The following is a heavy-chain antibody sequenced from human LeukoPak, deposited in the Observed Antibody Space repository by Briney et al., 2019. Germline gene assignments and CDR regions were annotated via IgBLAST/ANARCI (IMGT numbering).Heavy chain of an antibody. CDR3: ARARSPSSGYLLRDHNWFDP. V-gene: IGHV1-69*13. D-gene: IGHD3-22*01. Sequence: SVKVSCKASGGTFSSYAISWVRQAPGQGLEWMGGIIPIFGTANYAQKFQGRVTITADESTSTAYMELSSLRSEDTAVYYCARARSPSSGYLLRDHNWFDPWGQGTLVTVSS. CDR1: GGTFSSYA. CDR2: IIPIFGTA. J-gene: IGHJ5*02.